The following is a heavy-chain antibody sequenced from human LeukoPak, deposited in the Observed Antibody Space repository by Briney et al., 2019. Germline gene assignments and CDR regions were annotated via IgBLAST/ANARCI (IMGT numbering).Heavy chain of an antibody. J-gene: IGHJ3*02. CDR2: IIPIFGTA. V-gene: IGHV1-69*13. CDR3: ASQVGSRGAFDI. D-gene: IGHD1-26*01. CDR1: GGTFSSYA. Sequence: GASVKVSCRASGGTFSSYAISWVRQAPGQGLEWMGGIIPIFGTANYAQKFQGRDTITADESTSTAYMGLSSLRSEDTAVYYCASQVGSRGAFDIWGQGTMVTVSS.